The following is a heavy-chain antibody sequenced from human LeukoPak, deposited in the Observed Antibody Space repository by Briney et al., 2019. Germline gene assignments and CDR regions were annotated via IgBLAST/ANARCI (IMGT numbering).Heavy chain of an antibody. V-gene: IGHV4-59*01. J-gene: IGHJ4*02. CDR2: SYYSGST. Sequence: SETLSLTCTVSGGSISTYYWSWIRQPPGKGLEWIGYSYYSGSTYCNPSLKTRVTISVDTSKNQFSLGLTSVTAADTAVYYCARVGSGSFDYWGQGTLVTVSS. D-gene: IGHD6-19*01. CDR1: GGSISTYY. CDR3: ARVGSGSFDY.